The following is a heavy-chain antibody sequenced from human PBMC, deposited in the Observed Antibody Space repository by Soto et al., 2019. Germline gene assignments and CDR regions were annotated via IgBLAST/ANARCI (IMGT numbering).Heavy chain of an antibody. J-gene: IGHJ5*02. CDR3: ARPTRYYYDSSGQSAWFDP. CDR2: IIPIFGTA. D-gene: IGHD3-22*01. V-gene: IGHV1-69*13. Sequence: SVKVSCKASGGTFSSYAISWVRQAPGQGLEWMGGIIPIFGTANYAQKFQGRVTITADESTSTAYMELSSLRSEDTAVYYCARPTRYYYDSSGQSAWFDPWGQGTLVTAPQ. CDR1: GGTFSSYA.